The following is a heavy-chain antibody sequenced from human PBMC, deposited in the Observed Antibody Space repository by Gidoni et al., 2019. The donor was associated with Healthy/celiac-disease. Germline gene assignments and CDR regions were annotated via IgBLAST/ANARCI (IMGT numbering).Heavy chain of an antibody. J-gene: IGHJ6*02. CDR2: IWYDGSNK. CDR3: ARDVEGLQWLVTYGMDV. Sequence: SSYGMHWVRQAPGKGLEWVAVIWYDGSNKYYADSVKGRFTISRDNSKNTLYLQMNSLRAEDTAVYYCARDVEGLQWLVTYGMDVWGQGTTVTVSS. V-gene: IGHV3-33*01. CDR1: SSYG. D-gene: IGHD6-19*01.